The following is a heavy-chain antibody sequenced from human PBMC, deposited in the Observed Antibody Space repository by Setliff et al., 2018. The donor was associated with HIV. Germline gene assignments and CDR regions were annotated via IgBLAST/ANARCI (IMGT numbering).Heavy chain of an antibody. J-gene: IGHJ4*02. CDR2: INHSGRT. V-gene: IGHV4-34*01. Sequence: TSETLSLTCAVYGGSFSDNYWSWIRQSPGKGLEWIGEINHSGRTKYSPPLKSRVTISLDTSKNQFSLKLTSVTAADTAVYYCARYSPRGYTLTGPYWGQGTLVTVSS. CDR1: GGSFSDNY. D-gene: IGHD6-25*01. CDR3: ARYSPRGYTLTGPY.